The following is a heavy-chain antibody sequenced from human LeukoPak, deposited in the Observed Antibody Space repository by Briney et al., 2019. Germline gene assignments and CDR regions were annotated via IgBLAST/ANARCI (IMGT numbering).Heavy chain of an antibody. CDR2: IYTRGSP. Sequence: SETLSLTCTVSGGSISSHYWSWIRQPAGKGLEWIGRIYTRGSPNYNPSLKSRVTMSVDTSKNQFSLKLSSVTAADTAVYYCAGIAAAGIYYWGQGTLVTVSS. D-gene: IGHD6-13*01. V-gene: IGHV4-4*07. CDR3: AGIAAAGIYY. J-gene: IGHJ4*02. CDR1: GGSISSHY.